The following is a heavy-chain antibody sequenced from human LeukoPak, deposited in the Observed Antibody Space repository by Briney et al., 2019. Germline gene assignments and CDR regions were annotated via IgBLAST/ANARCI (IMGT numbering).Heavy chain of an antibody. V-gene: IGHV3-30-3*01. CDR2: ISYDGSNK. CDR1: GFTFSSYA. CDR3: ARAANYYDSSGLFDWFDP. Sequence: GSLRLSCAASGFTFSSYAMHWVRQAPGKGLEWVAVISYDGSNKYYADSVKGRFTISRDNSKNTLYLQMNSLRAEDTAVYYCARAANYYDSSGLFDWFDPWGQGTLVTVSS. D-gene: IGHD3-22*01. J-gene: IGHJ5*02.